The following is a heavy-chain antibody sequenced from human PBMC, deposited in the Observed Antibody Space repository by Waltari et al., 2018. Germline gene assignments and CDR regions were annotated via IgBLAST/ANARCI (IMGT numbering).Heavy chain of an antibody. CDR1: GFTFSNHV. Sequence: EVQLVESGGGLVQPGGSLRLSCGASGFTFSNHVMSWVRQAPGKGLEWVSSISGSGGRTYHADSVKGRFTISRANSKNTLYLQMNSLRAEDTAIYYCAKVMTAVTTWYYFDYWGQGTLVTVSS. CDR2: ISGSGGRT. J-gene: IGHJ4*02. CDR3: AKVMTAVTTWYYFDY. D-gene: IGHD4-17*01. V-gene: IGHV3-23*04.